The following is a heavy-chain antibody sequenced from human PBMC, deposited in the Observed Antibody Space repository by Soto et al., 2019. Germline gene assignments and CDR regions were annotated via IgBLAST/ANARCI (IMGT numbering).Heavy chain of an antibody. CDR1: GFTFSSYA. Sequence: QVQLVESGGGVVQPGRSLRLSCAASGFTFSSYAMHWVRQAPGKGLEWVAVISYDGSNKYYADSVKGRFTISRDNSKNTLYLQMNSLRAEDTAVYYCARSLPYYYDSSGYPELDYWGQGTLVTVSS. CDR2: ISYDGSNK. J-gene: IGHJ4*02. V-gene: IGHV3-30-3*01. CDR3: ARSLPYYYDSSGYPELDY. D-gene: IGHD3-22*01.